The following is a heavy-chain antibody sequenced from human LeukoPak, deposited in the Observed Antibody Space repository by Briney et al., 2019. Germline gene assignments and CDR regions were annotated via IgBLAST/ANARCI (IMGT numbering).Heavy chain of an antibody. D-gene: IGHD2-8*01. CDR2: ISSSSHDI. V-gene: IGHV3-21*01. Sequence: GGSLRLSCAASGFTFSSYTMNWVRQAPGKGLEWVSYISSSSHDIYYADSVKGRFTISRDNSKNTLYLQMNSLRAEDTAVYYCANGYCTNGVCYPYYYYYMDVWGKGTTVTVSS. CDR1: GFTFSSYT. CDR3: ANGYCTNGVCYPYYYYYMDV. J-gene: IGHJ6*03.